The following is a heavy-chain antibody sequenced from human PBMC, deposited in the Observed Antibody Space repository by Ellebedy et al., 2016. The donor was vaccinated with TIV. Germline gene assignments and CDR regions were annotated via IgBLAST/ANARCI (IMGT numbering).Heavy chain of an antibody. CDR1: GGSISSSSYY. J-gene: IGHJ5*02. V-gene: IGHV4-39*01. Sequence: SETLSLTXTVSGGSISSSSYYWGWIRQPPGKGLEWIGSIYYSGSTYYNPSLKSRVTISVDTSKNQFSLKLSSVTAADTAVYYCARQGPHSSSWYWAPGDPPQLYNWFDPWGQGTLVTVSS. D-gene: IGHD6-13*01. CDR2: IYYSGST. CDR3: ARQGPHSSSWYWAPGDPPQLYNWFDP.